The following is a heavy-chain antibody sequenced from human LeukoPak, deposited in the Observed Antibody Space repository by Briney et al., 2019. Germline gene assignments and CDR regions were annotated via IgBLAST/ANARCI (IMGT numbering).Heavy chain of an antibody. Sequence: SETLSLTCTVSGGSISSYYWSWIRQPAGKGLEWIGRIYTSGSTNYNPSLKSRVTMSVDTSKNQFSLKLSSVTAADTAVYYCARDGGYSGYDYLAVGYCFDYWGQGTLVTVSS. J-gene: IGHJ4*02. CDR3: ARDGGYSGYDYLAVGYCFDY. CDR2: IYTSGST. D-gene: IGHD5-12*01. CDR1: GGSISSYY. V-gene: IGHV4-4*07.